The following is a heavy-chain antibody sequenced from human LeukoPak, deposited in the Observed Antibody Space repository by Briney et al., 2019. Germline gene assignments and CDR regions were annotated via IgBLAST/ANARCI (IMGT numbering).Heavy chain of an antibody. CDR1: GGSFSGYY. J-gene: IGHJ4*02. CDR2: INHSGST. CDR3: ARRVRGYSYDY. Sequence: SETLSLTCAVYGGSFSGYYWSWIRQPPGKGLEWIGEINHSGSTNYNPSLKSRVTISVDTSKNQFSLKLSSVTAADTAVSYCARRVRGYSYDYWGQGTLVTVSS. D-gene: IGHD5-18*01. V-gene: IGHV4-34*01.